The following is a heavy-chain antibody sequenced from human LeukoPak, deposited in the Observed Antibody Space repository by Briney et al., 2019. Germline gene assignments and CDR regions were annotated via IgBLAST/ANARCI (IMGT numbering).Heavy chain of an antibody. CDR3: ARGRLMRWLQNRYYYMDV. Sequence: ASVKVSCKASGYTFTSYYMHWVRQAPGQGLEWMGRINPSGGSTSYAQNFQGRVTMTRDMSTSTVYMELSSLRSEDTAVYYCARGRLMRWLQNRYYYMDVWGSGTTVTVSS. CDR1: GYTFTSYY. CDR2: INPSGGST. V-gene: IGHV1-46*01. J-gene: IGHJ6*03. D-gene: IGHD5-24*01.